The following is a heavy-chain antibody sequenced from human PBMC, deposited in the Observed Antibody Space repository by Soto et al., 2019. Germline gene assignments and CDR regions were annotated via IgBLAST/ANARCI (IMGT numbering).Heavy chain of an antibody. V-gene: IGHV3-15*07. CDR3: TTDLYYYDSSGYYPWYFDL. D-gene: IGHD3-22*01. Sequence: PGGSLRLSYAASGFTFSNAWMNWVRQAPGKGLEWVGRIKSKTDGGTTDYAAPVKGRFTISRDDSKNTLYLQMNSLKTEDTAVYYCTTDLYYYDSSGYYPWYFDLWGRGTLVTVSS. CDR2: IKSKTDGGTT. J-gene: IGHJ2*01. CDR1: GFTFSNAW.